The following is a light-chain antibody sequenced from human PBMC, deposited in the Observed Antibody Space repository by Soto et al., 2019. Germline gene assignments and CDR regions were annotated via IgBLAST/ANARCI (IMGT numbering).Light chain of an antibody. CDR3: SSYTISRTLV. CDR2: EVT. J-gene: IGLJ2*01. Sequence: QSALTQPASVSGSPGQSITISCTGTSTDVGGYNYVSWYQQFPGKAPKLMIYEVTNRPSGVSNRFSGSKSGNTASLTISGLQAEDEADYYCSSYTISRTLVFGGGTKVTVL. V-gene: IGLV2-14*01. CDR1: STDVGGYNY.